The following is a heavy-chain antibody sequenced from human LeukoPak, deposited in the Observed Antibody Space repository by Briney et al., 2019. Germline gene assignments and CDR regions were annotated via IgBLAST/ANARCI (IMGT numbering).Heavy chain of an antibody. V-gene: IGHV3-23*01. CDR3: AKLPLVGTFFDY. CDR2: IVSSDT. J-gene: IGHJ4*02. Sequence: GGSLRLSCAASGFTFSGYGMTWVRQAPGRGLEWVSTIVSSDTYYGDSVKGRFTISRDNSKNTVYLQMNSLRVEDTAVYYCAKLPLVGTFFDYWGQGTLVTVPS. D-gene: IGHD1-26*01. CDR1: GFTFSGYG.